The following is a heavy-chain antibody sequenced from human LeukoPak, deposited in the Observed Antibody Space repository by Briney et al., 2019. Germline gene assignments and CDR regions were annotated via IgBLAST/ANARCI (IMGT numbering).Heavy chain of an antibody. CDR1: GGSFSGYY. V-gene: IGHV4-34*01. D-gene: IGHD3-22*01. J-gene: IGHJ6*03. Sequence: PSETLSLTCAVYGGSFSGYYWSWIRQPPGKGLEWIGEINHSGSTNYNPSPKSRVTISVDTSKNQFSLKLSSVTAADTAVYYCARLGYDSSGYYYRYYYYYMDVWGKGTTVTISS. CDR2: INHSGST. CDR3: ARLGYDSSGYYYRYYYYYMDV.